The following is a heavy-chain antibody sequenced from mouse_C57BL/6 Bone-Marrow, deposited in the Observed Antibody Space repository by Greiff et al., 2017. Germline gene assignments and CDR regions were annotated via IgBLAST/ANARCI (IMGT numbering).Heavy chain of an antibody. Sequence: VQLQESGAELARPGASVKLSCKASGYTFTSYGISWVKQRTGQGLEWIGEIYPRSGNTYYNEKFKGKATLTADKSSSTAYMELRSLTSEDSAVYFCARREIYYQPDYWGQGTTLTVSS. J-gene: IGHJ2*01. CDR1: GYTFTSYG. D-gene: IGHD2-1*01. CDR3: ARREIYYQPDY. V-gene: IGHV1-81*01. CDR2: IYPRSGNT.